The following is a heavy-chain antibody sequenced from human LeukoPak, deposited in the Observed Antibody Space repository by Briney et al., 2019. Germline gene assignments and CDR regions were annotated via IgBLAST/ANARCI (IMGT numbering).Heavy chain of an antibody. J-gene: IGHJ4*02. CDR1: GFTFSSYG. D-gene: IGHD6-13*01. Sequence: GSLRLSCAASGFTFSSYGMHWVRQAPGKGLEWVSSISSSSSYIYYADSVKGRFTISRDNAKNSLYLQMNSLRAEDTAVYYCASGKIAAAGFDYWGQGTLVTVSS. V-gene: IGHV3-21*01. CDR2: ISSSSSYI. CDR3: ASGKIAAAGFDY.